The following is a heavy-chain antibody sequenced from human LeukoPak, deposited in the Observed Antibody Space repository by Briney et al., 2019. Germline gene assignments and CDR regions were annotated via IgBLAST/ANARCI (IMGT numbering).Heavy chain of an antibody. J-gene: IGHJ5*02. D-gene: IGHD3-10*01. CDR3: ARDNDYYYGSGSYSPQFDP. V-gene: IGHV1-18*01. CDR1: GYTFTSYG. CDR2: ISPYNGNT. Sequence: GASVKVSCKASGYTFTSYGVSWVRQAPGQGLEWMGWISPYNGNTNYAQNLQGRVTMTAETSTSTAYMELRSLRSDDTAVYYCARDNDYYYGSGSYSPQFDPWGQGTLVTVSS.